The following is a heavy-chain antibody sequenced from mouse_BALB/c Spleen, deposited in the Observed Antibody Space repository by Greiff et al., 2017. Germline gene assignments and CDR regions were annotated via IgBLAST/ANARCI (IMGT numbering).Heavy chain of an antibody. CDR3: ARMDHYAMDY. J-gene: IGHJ4*01. Sequence: EVKLEESGGGLVQPGGSRKLSCAASGFTFSSFGMHWVRQAPEKGLEWVAYISSGSSTIYYADTVKGRFTISRDNPKNTLFLQMTSLRSEDTAMYYCARMDHYAMDYWGQGTSVTVSS. CDR2: ISSGSSTI. CDR1: GFTFSSFG. V-gene: IGHV5-17*02.